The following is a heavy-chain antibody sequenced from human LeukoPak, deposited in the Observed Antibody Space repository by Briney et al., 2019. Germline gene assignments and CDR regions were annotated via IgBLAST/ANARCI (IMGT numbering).Heavy chain of an antibody. CDR3: RVASLFHALDY. J-gene: IGHJ4*02. Sequence: PSETLSLTCTVSGGSISSYYWSWIRQPPGKGLEWIGYIYHSGSTNYNPSLKSRVTISVDTSKNQFSLKLSSVTAADTAVYYCRVASLFHALDYWGQGTLVTVSS. CDR2: IYHSGST. CDR1: GGSISSYY. V-gene: IGHV4-59*01. D-gene: IGHD3-10*02.